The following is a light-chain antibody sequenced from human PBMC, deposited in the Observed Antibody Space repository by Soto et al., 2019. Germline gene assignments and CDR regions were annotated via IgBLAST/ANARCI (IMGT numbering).Light chain of an antibody. CDR2: DNN. V-gene: IGLV1-51*01. CDR1: SSNIGNNY. Sequence: QSVLTQPPSVSAAPGQKVTISCSGSSSNIGNNYVSWYQQLPGTAPKLLMYDNNKRPSGIPDRFSGSKSGTSATLGITGLQTGDEADYYCGTWDSSLSAVFGTGTKLTVL. J-gene: IGLJ1*01. CDR3: GTWDSSLSAV.